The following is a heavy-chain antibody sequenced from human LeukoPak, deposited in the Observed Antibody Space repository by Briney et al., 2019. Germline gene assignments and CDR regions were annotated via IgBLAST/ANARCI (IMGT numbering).Heavy chain of an antibody. Sequence: RGSLRLSCAASGFTFSSYSMNWARQAPGKGLEWVSSISSSSSYIYYADSVKGRFTISRDNAKNSLYLQMNSLRAEETAVYYCARVYDNSGYYNQNHDYWGQGTLVTVSS. V-gene: IGHV3-21*01. J-gene: IGHJ4*02. CDR2: ISSSSSYI. CDR1: GFTFSSYS. CDR3: ARVYDNSGYYNQNHDY. D-gene: IGHD3-22*01.